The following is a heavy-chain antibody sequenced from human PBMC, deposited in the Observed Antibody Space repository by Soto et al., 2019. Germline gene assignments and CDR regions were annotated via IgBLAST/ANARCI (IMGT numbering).Heavy chain of an antibody. V-gene: IGHV4-34*01. CDR3: ARWGNNLDP. J-gene: IGHJ5*02. D-gene: IGHD1-20*01. Sequence: QVQLQQWGAGLLKPSETLSLTCAVYGGSISGYYWSWIRQPPGKGLEWIGEINHSGSTNYNPSLKSRATISVDTPNNHFSLKLSSVTAADTAVYYCARWGNNLDPWGQGTLVTVSS. CDR1: GGSISGYY. CDR2: INHSGST.